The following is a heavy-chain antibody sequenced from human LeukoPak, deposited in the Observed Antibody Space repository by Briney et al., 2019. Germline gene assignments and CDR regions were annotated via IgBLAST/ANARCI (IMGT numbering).Heavy chain of an antibody. CDR2: ISGDAGRA. CDR1: GFIFSNHG. Sequence: LTGGSLRLSCAASGFIFSNHGMNWVRQAPGKGLEWVSGISGDAGRAYYADSVKGRFTISRDNSKNTLYLQMNSLRAEDTAIYYCAKDRAWGAFAYWGQGTLVTVSS. CDR3: AKDRAWGAFAY. V-gene: IGHV3-23*01. D-gene: IGHD1-26*01. J-gene: IGHJ4*02.